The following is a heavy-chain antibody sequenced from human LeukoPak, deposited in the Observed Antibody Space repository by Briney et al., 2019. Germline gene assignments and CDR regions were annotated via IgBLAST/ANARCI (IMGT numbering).Heavy chain of an antibody. J-gene: IGHJ4*02. CDR1: GFTLSNSA. D-gene: IGHD5-24*01. CDR2: ISGSGSGGST. CDR3: AKSGYNRFDF. Sequence: GGSLRLSCAASGFTLSNSAMSWVRQTPGKGLEWVSNISGSGSGGSTYYAGSVKGRFTISRDNSKNTLYLQMNSLRAEDTAVYYCAKSGYNRFDFWGQGTLVTVSS. V-gene: IGHV3-23*01.